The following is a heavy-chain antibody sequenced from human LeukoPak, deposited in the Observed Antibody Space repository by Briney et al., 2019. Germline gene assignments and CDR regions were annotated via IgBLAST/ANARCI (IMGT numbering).Heavy chain of an antibody. CDR2: IHHSGST. CDR1: GGSISGSNYY. D-gene: IGHD3-10*01. Sequence: PSETLSLTCTVSGGSISGSNYYWSWLRQHPGKGLEWIGYIHHSGSTYYNPSLKSRVIISVDTSKNQFSLKLNSVTAADTAVYYCASYGSGSYWFDPWGQGTLVTVSS. CDR3: ASYGSGSYWFDP. V-gene: IGHV4-31*03. J-gene: IGHJ5*02.